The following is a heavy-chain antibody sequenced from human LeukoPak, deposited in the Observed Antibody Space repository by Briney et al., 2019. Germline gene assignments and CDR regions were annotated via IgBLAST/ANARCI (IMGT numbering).Heavy chain of an antibody. D-gene: IGHD3-22*01. CDR1: GGSISSYY. J-gene: IGHJ3*02. CDR2: IYYSGST. Sequence: SETLSLTCTVSGGSISSYYWSWIRQPPGKGLEWIGYIYYSGSTSYNPSLKSRVTISVDTSKNQFSLKLSSVTAADTAVYYCARITYYYDSSGYAFDIWGQGTMVTVSS. V-gene: IGHV4-59*01. CDR3: ARITYYYDSSGYAFDI.